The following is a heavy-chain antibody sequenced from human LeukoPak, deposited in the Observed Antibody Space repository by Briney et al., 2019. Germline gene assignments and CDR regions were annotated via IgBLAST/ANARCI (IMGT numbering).Heavy chain of an antibody. Sequence: GGSLRLSCAAYGFIFSSYTMHWVRQAPGKGLEWVALISYDGSSEYYADSVKGRFTISKDNSKNTLYLQMNGLRVEDTGVYYCARRPASYTLDCWGQGTLVTVSS. D-gene: IGHD1-14*01. CDR2: ISYDGSSE. CDR1: GFIFSSYT. CDR3: ARRPASYTLDC. J-gene: IGHJ4*02. V-gene: IGHV3-30-3*01.